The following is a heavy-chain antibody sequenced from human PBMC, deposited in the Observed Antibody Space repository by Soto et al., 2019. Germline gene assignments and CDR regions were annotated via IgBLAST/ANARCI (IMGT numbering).Heavy chain of an antibody. Sequence: SVTMSLPWAVSGGSINSNYFWSWIRQPPGKGLEWIGYIYHSGSIYYNPSLKSRVTISVDRSKNQFSLKLSSVTAADTAIYYCARGPPHHYWGQGTLVTVSS. J-gene: IGHJ4*02. CDR1: GGSINSNYF. CDR3: ARGPPHHY. CDR2: IYHSGSI. V-gene: IGHV4-30-2*01.